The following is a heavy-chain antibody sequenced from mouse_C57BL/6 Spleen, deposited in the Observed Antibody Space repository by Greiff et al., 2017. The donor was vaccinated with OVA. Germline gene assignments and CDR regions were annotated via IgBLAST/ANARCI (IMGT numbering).Heavy chain of an antibody. CDR2: IDPSDSYT. CDR1: GYTFTSYW. V-gene: IGHV1-69*01. CDR3: AREGSYAMDY. J-gene: IGHJ4*01. Sequence: VQLQQPGAELVMPGASVKLSCKASGYTFTSYWMHWVKQRPGQGLEWIGEIDPSDSYTNYNQKFKGKSTLTVDKSSSTAYMQLSSLTSEDSAVYYCAREGSYAMDYWGQGTSVTVSS.